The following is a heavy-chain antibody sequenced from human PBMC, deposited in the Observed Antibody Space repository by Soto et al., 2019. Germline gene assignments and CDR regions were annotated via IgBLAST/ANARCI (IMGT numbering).Heavy chain of an antibody. D-gene: IGHD3-10*01. J-gene: IGHJ4*02. CDR1: GYTFTNYA. Sequence: QVQLVQSGAEVKKPGASVKVSCKASGYTFTNYAISWVRQAPGQGLEWMGWISAYNGNTNYAQKLQGRVTMTTDTSTSSASMELRNLRSDDTAVYYCARAWFGDFVYYFDYWGQGTLVTVSS. CDR2: ISAYNGNT. V-gene: IGHV1-18*01. CDR3: ARAWFGDFVYYFDY.